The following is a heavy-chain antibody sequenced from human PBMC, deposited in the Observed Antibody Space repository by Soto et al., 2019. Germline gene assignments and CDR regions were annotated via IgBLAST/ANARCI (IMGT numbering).Heavy chain of an antibody. CDR3: AIGPSMWLAGGGY. CDR2: INHSGIT. D-gene: IGHD6-19*01. CDR1: GGCFSGYY. J-gene: IGHJ4*02. Sequence: EPLSLTCAVYGGCFSGYYWSWIRQPPGKGLEWLGEINHSGITDYNPSLKSRITISIDTSKKQFSLKLNSVTAAYTAVYYWAIGPSMWLAGGGYWGQGTQVTVSS. V-gene: IGHV4-34*01.